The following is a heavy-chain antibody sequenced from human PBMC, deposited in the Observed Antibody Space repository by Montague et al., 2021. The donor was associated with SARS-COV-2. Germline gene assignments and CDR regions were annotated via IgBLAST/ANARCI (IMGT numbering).Heavy chain of an antibody. D-gene: IGHD3-22*01. CDR3: VREGRSSAYAMDY. Sequence: SETLSLTCTVSGASMSGSYWGWVRQTPGKGPEWIGNIYSSGRIHYNPSLKSRVTISVDTSKSQFSLRLTSVTAADTAAYYCVREGRSSAYAMDYWGQGTLVTVSS. V-gene: IGHV4-59*01. CDR1: GASMSGSY. CDR2: IYSSGRI. J-gene: IGHJ4*02.